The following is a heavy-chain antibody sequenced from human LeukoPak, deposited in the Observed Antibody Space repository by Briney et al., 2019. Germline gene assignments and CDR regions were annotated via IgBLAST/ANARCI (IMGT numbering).Heavy chain of an antibody. V-gene: IGHV3-23*01. CDR3: ARASWVSSTDAVR. CDR2: IRGNGET. CDR1: GLSFCSFS. D-gene: IGHD3-16*01. Sequence: GALRLSCAATGLSFCSFSMSWGRQGPGRGVGRVSSIRGNGETFYADSVKGRFTLYSDSSTNTVYFQLNNLRVEDTAIYYCARASWVSSTDAVRWGQGTLVTVSS. J-gene: IGHJ4*02.